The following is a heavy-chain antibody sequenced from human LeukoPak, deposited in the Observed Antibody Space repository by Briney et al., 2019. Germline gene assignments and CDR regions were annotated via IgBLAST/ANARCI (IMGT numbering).Heavy chain of an antibody. CDR1: GDSVSGNSPT. D-gene: IGHD2-21*01. J-gene: IGHJ4*02. CDR2: TYYRFKWYN. CDR3: ARGHYAIGFDY. Sequence: SQTLSLTCAISGDSVSGNSPTWNWIRQSPSRGLEWLGRTYYRFKWYNDYAVSVKSRITINPDTSKNQFSLHLNSVTPEDTAVYYCARGHYAIGFDYWGQGTLVTVSS. V-gene: IGHV6-1*01.